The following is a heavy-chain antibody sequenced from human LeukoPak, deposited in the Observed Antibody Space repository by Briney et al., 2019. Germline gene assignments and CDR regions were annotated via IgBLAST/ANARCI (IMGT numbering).Heavy chain of an antibody. D-gene: IGHD3-9*01. Sequence: GGSLRLSCATSGFTFSNFAMNWVRQAPGKGLEWVSVISSNGGRTYYANSVKGRFTVSRDNSKNMLYLRMNTLRAEDTAVYYCAKDRWGYDILTGYYYYYGMDVWGQGTTVTVSS. CDR2: ISSNGGRT. CDR1: GFTFSNFA. J-gene: IGHJ6*02. CDR3: AKDRWGYDILTGYYYYYGMDV. V-gene: IGHV3-23*01.